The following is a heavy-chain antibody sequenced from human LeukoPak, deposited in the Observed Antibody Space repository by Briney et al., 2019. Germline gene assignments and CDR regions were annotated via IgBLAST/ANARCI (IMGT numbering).Heavy chain of an antibody. Sequence: GASVKVSCKASGGTFSSYAISWVRQAPGQGLEWMGRIIPIFGIANYAQKFQGRVTITADKSTSTAYMELSSLRSEDTAVYYCARASERDGYNLFDYWGREPWSPSPQ. CDR1: GGTFSSYA. V-gene: IGHV1-69*04. CDR2: IIPIFGIA. CDR3: ARASERDGYNLFDY. J-gene: IGHJ4*02. D-gene: IGHD5-24*01.